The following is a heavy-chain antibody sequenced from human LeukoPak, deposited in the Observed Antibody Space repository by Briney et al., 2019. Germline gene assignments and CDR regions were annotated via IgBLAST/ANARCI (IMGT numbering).Heavy chain of an antibody. J-gene: IGHJ6*03. CDR1: GFTFSDYY. CDR3: AKSHSSSRMYYYYYMDV. Sequence: GGSLRLSCAASGFTFSDYYMSWIRQAPGEGLEWVSCISNSGTSIKYADSVKGRFTISRDNSKNTLYLQMNSLRAEDTAVYYCAKSHSSSRMYYYYYMDVWGKGTTVTVSS. V-gene: IGHV3-11*04. D-gene: IGHD6-6*01. CDR2: ISNSGTSI.